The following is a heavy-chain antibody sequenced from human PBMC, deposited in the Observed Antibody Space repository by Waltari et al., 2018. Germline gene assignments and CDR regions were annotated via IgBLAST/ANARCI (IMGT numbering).Heavy chain of an antibody. CDR2: FDPEDGET. CDR3: ATLRIVGREWSFYFDY. V-gene: IGHV1-24*01. D-gene: IGHD1-26*01. CDR1: GYTLTELS. J-gene: IGHJ4*02. Sequence: QVQLVQSGAEVKKPGASVKVSCKVSGYTLTELSLHWVAQAPGKGLEWMGGFDPEDGETIYAQKFQGRVTMTEDTSTDTAYMELSSLRSEDTAVYYCATLRIVGREWSFYFDYWGQGTLVTVSS.